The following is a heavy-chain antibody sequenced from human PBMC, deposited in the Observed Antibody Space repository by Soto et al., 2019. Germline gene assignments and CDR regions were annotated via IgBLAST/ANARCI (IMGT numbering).Heavy chain of an antibody. J-gene: IGHJ5*02. CDR1: GFTFSSYA. CDR3: AKPRSIVVVTADWFDP. D-gene: IGHD2-21*02. V-gene: IGHV3-23*01. CDR2: ISGSGGST. Sequence: EVQLLESGGGLVQPGGSLRLSCAASGFTFSSYAMSWVRQAPGKGLEWVSAISGSGGSTYYADSVKGRFTISRDNSKNTLYLQMNSLRAEYTAVYYCAKPRSIVVVTADWFDPWGQGTLVTVSS.